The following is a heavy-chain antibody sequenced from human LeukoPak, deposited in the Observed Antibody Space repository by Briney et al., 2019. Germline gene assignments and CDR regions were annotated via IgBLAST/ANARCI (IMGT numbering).Heavy chain of an antibody. CDR1: GFTFSSYA. D-gene: IGHD6-19*01. CDR2: ISGSGGST. Sequence: PGGSLRLSCAASGFTFSSYAMSWVRQAPGKGLEWVSAISGSGGSTYYADSVKGRFTISRDNSKNTLYLQMNSLRAEDTAIYYCARVRRDTSGWYDDVWGQGTTVIVSS. CDR3: ARVRRDTSGWYDDV. J-gene: IGHJ6*02. V-gene: IGHV3-23*01.